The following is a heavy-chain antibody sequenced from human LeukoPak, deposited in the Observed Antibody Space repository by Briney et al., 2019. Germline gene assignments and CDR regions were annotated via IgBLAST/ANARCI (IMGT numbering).Heavy chain of an antibody. V-gene: IGHV4-59*01. CDR1: GGSISNYF. Sequence: PSETLSLTCTVSGGSISNYFWSWIRQPPGKGLEWIGYIYYSGSTNYNPSLKSRVTISVDTSKNQFSLKLSSVTAADTAVYYCARGYDSSGYYFFDYWGQGTLVTVSS. CDR3: ARGYDSSGYYFFDY. D-gene: IGHD3-22*01. J-gene: IGHJ4*02. CDR2: IYYSGST.